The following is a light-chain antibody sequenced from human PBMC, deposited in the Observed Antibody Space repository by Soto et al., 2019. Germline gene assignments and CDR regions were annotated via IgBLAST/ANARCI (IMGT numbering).Light chain of an antibody. CDR1: SSDVGSYNL. CDR3: CSYAGSSTVI. Sequence: QSALTQPASVTGSPGQSITISCTGTSSDVGSYNLVSWYQQHQGKAPKLMIYEGIKRPSGASNRFSGSKFGNTASLTISGLQAEDEADYYCCSYAGSSTVIFGGGTKLTVL. J-gene: IGLJ2*01. V-gene: IGLV2-23*01. CDR2: EGI.